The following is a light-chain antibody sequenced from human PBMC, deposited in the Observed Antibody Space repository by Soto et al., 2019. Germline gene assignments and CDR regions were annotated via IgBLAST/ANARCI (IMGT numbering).Light chain of an antibody. V-gene: IGKV2-30*02. Sequence: DVVMTQSPLSLPVTLGQPASISCRSNQSLVHSDGIAYFSWFQQRPGRSPRRLIYKASNRDSGVPDRFSGSGSGTDFALKISRVEAEDVGVYYCMQGTHWPITFGQGTRLEI. CDR3: MQGTHWPIT. CDR1: QSLVHSDGIAY. J-gene: IGKJ5*01. CDR2: KAS.